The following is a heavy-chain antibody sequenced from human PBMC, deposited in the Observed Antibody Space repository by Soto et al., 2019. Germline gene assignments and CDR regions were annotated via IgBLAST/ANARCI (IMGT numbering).Heavy chain of an antibody. CDR1: GFSLTTTHMG. V-gene: IGHV2-5*02. Sequence: YGPTLGEPAQTLTLTCAFSGFSLTTTHMGVAWIRQPPGKALEWLALIYWDDDKRYSPSLKNRLAISKDTSRNRVVLTITNMNPEDTGTYFCAHAGDYDLLSFDHWGPGTLVTVSS. CDR2: IYWDDDK. D-gene: IGHD4-17*01. CDR3: AHAGDYDLLSFDH. J-gene: IGHJ4*01.